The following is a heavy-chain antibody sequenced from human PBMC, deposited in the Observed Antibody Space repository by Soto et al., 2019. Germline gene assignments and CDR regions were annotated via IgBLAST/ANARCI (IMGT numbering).Heavy chain of an antibody. CDR2: IHGDGDYM. J-gene: IGHJ2*01. CDR1: GFXFXXCA. D-gene: IGHD1-26*01. CDR3: XXXXXXGSYTNWSFAS. V-gene: IGHV3-23*01. Sequence: EVQLLDSGGGLVQPGGSLRLSCAASGFXFXXCAMSWVRQAPGKGLEWVSTIHGDGDYMQYTDSVKGRFTISRDNSRNTLYLQMDSLRXXXXXXXXXXXXXXXGSYTNWSFASWGRGTLVTVSS.